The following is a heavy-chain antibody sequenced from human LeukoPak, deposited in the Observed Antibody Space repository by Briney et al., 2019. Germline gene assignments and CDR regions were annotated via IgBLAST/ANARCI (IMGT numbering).Heavy chain of an antibody. V-gene: IGHV4-59*08. CDR1: GGSISSYY. Sequence: SSETLSLTCTVSGGSISSYYWSWIRQPPGEGLEWIAYINYSGNTNYNPSLKSRVTISVDTSKNQFSLKLSSVTAADTAVYYCARGRRYWNDSYWYFDLWGRGTLVTVSS. CDR2: INYSGNT. J-gene: IGHJ2*01. D-gene: IGHD1-1*01. CDR3: ARGRRYWNDSYWYFDL.